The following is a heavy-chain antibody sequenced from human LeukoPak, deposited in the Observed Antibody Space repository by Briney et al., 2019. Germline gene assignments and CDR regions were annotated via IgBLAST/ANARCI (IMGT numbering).Heavy chain of an antibody. D-gene: IGHD6-19*01. J-gene: IGHJ4*02. CDR3: AKDARRTSGWYFFDY. CDR1: GFAFSSQA. V-gene: IGHV3-23*01. CDR2: ISDSGSIT. Sequence: GGSLRLSCAASGFAFSSQAMGWVRQAPGKGLEWVSVISDSGSITYYADSVKGRFTISRDNSKNTLFLQMNSLRAEDTAVYYCAKDARRTSGWYFFDYWGQGSLVTASS.